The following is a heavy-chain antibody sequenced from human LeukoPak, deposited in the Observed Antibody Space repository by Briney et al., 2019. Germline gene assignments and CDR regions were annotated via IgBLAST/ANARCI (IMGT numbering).Heavy chain of an antibody. J-gene: IGHJ4*02. D-gene: IGHD2-8*01. CDR1: GFTFSNTN. Sequence: GGSLRLSCAASGFTFSNTNMNWVRQAPGKGLKWVSFISASSNYIYYADSVKGRFTISRDNAQNSLYLQMNSLRAEDTAVYFCARVVNGYVDYWGQGTLVTISS. V-gene: IGHV3-21*06. CDR2: ISASSNYI. CDR3: ARVVNGYVDY.